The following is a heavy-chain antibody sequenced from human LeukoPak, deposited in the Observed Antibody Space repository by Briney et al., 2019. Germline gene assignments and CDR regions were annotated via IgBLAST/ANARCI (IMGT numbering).Heavy chain of an antibody. Sequence: PSETLSLTCAVSGGSISSGGYSWSWIRQPPGKGLEWIGYIYHSGSTYYNPSLKSRVTISVDTSKNQFSLKLSSVTAADTAVYYCARQKPAPGTYYFDHWGHGTLVTVSS. J-gene: IGHJ4*01. CDR2: IYHSGST. V-gene: IGHV4-30-2*01. CDR1: GGSISSGGYS. CDR3: ARQKPAPGTYYFDH. D-gene: IGHD6-13*01.